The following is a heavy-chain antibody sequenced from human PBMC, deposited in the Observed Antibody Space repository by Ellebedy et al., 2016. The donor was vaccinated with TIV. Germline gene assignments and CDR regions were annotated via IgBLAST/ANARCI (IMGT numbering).Heavy chain of an antibody. CDR2: INPSGGST. J-gene: IGHJ4*02. D-gene: IGHD6-13*01. Sequence: AASVKVSCKASGYTFTSYHMQWVRQAPGQGLEWMGLINPSGGSTDYAQKFQGRVTMTRDTSTSTVYMELSSLRSEDTAVYYCAREQAEGRSRDYWGQGTLVTVAS. CDR1: GYTFTSYH. V-gene: IGHV1-46*01. CDR3: AREQAEGRSRDY.